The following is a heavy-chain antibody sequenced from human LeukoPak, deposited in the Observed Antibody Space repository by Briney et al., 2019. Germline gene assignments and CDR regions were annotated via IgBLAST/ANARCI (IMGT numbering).Heavy chain of an antibody. Sequence: TASETLSLTCAVYGGSFSGYYWSWIRQPPGKGLEWIGEINHSGSTYYNPSLKSRVTISVDTSKNQFSLKLTSVTAADTAVYYCATLGEYFDSSGYYYNWGQGTLVTVSS. CDR2: INHSGST. CDR1: GGSFSGYY. CDR3: ATLGEYFDSSGYYYN. D-gene: IGHD3-22*01. V-gene: IGHV4-34*01. J-gene: IGHJ4*02.